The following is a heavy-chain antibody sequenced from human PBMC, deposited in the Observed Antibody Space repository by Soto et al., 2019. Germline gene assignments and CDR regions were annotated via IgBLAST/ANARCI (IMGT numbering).Heavy chain of an antibody. V-gene: IGHV3-23*01. D-gene: IGHD1-26*01. CDR1: GFTFSTYT. Sequence: EVQLLESGGGSVQPGGSLRLSCAASGFTFSTYTMNWVRQAAGKGLEWVSSLRGSDAGTFYADSVRGRFTISRDNPKNTRYLQMRGLRAEDTAIDYCAKGNMVGAVNGALKHWGQGTMVTVSS. J-gene: IGHJ3*01. CDR3: AKGNMVGAVNGALKH. CDR2: LRGSDAGT.